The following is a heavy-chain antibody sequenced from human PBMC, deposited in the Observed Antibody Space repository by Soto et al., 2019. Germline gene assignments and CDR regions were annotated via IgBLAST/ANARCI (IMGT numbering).Heavy chain of an antibody. V-gene: IGHV4-59*01. CDR3: AGTSRATPGTGLDS. CDR1: PGSIYDYY. CDR2: VYSGGSA. J-gene: IGHJ4*02. Sequence: SETLSLTCNVFPGSIYDYYWSWIRQTPGMRLEWIGFVYSGGSAMYNPSFKSRVIISLETSKNQFSLTLTSLTAADSAMYSCAGTSRATPGTGLDSWGQGALVTVSS.